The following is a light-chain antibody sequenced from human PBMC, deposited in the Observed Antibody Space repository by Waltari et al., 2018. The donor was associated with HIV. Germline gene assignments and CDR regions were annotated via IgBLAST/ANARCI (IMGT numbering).Light chain of an antibody. Sequence: GLTQSSATVSFSPGQRATLSCGACQSLRNRLAWYQQRPGQSPRLLIYYASTRATGVPDRFSASGSGTEFSLTITSLQSEDFALYYCQAFGGTFGPGTRV. CDR3: QAFGGT. J-gene: IGKJ3*01. CDR2: YAS. CDR1: QSLRNR. V-gene: IGKV3-15*01.